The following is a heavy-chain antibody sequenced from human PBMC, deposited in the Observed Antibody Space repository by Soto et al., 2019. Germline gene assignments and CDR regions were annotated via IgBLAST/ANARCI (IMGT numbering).Heavy chain of an antibody. CDR1: GFSLSTSGVG. D-gene: IGHD6-6*01. CDR2: IYWDDDK. J-gene: IGHJ4*02. V-gene: IGHV2-5*02. Sequence: QITLKESGPTLVKPTQTLTLTCTFSGFSLSTSGVGVGWIRQPPGKALEWLALIYWDDDKRDSPFLKSRLTHTKDTSKNQTVLTTTNMDPVDTATYYCAHSPYSSSSYYFDYWGQGTLVTVSS. CDR3: AHSPYSSSSYYFDY.